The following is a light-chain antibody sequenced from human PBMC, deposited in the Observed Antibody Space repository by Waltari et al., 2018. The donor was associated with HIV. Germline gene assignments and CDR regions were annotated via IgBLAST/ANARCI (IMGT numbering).Light chain of an antibody. Sequence: QTVVTQETSLSVSPGATVRLTCGLKSESVSMYTYPLWYQQRPGKAPRTVIYDTDSHSSGVPDRFSGSIRGDKAALTIAGAQADDECDYYCMLYVDGGVCVFGGGTRLTVL. CDR2: DTD. J-gene: IGLJ2*01. CDR3: MLYVDGGVCV. V-gene: IGLV8-61*01. CDR1: SESVSMYTY.